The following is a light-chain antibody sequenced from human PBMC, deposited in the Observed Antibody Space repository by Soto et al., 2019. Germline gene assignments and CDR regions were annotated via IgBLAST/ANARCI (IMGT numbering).Light chain of an antibody. J-gene: IGKJ2*03. Sequence: DILMTQSPSSLSASVGDRVSITCQASQDITDYLNWYQQKPGKAPKLLIYGVSHFEPGVPSRFSGSGSGTAFTFTISSLQPEDVGMYFCQQYENLPYSFGQGTKLEI. CDR2: GVS. CDR3: QQYENLPYS. CDR1: QDITDY. V-gene: IGKV1-33*01.